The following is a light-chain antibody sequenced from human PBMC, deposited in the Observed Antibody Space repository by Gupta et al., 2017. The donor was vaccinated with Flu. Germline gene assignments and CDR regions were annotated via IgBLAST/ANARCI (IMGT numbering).Light chain of an antibody. CDR3: AKWDDSLKGWV. CDR1: TSNTGSNT. J-gene: IGLJ3*02. V-gene: IGLV1-44*01. Sequence: RVTISCSGSTSNTGSNTVNWYQKVPGTDPKRLIDNKDQRPSGVPDRFSGYKSGTSASRDIRGLQSGDEGDDYCAKWDDSLKGWVFGGGTKLTVL. CDR2: NKD.